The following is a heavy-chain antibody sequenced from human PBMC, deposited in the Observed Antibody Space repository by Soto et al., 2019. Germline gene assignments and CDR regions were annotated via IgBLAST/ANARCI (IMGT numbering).Heavy chain of an antibody. CDR1: GYTFTNYA. V-gene: IGHV1-18*01. Sequence: QIQLVQSGVEVKKPGASVKVSCKASGYTFTNYAISWVRQAPGQGLEWMGWISGYNGNTDYAQKFQGRLTMTTDTSTTTAYMELRSLRSDDTAVYYCARDRGPAEYWGQGTLVTVSS. D-gene: IGHD5-12*01. CDR3: ARDRGPAEY. J-gene: IGHJ4*02. CDR2: ISGYNGNT.